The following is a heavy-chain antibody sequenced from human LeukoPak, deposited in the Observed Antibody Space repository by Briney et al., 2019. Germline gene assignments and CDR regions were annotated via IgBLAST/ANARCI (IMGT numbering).Heavy chain of an antibody. CDR2: ISGSGGST. Sequence: GGSLRLSCAASGFTFSSYAMSWVRQAPGKGLEWVSAISGSGGSTYYADSVKGRFTISRDNSKNTLYLQMNSLRAEDTAVYYCAKGTLDIVVVPAAPKVYYFDYWGQGTLVTVSS. CDR1: GFTFSSYA. D-gene: IGHD2-2*01. V-gene: IGHV3-23*01. CDR3: AKGTLDIVVVPAAPKVYYFDY. J-gene: IGHJ4*02.